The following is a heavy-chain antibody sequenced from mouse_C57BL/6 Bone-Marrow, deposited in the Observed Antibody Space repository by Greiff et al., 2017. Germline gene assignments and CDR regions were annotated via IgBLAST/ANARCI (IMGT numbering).Heavy chain of an antibody. CDR1: GYTFTSYG. J-gene: IGHJ4*01. V-gene: IGHV1-81*01. CDR3: ARDAMDY. Sequence: QVQLQQPGAELARPGASVKLSCKASGYTFTSYGISWVKQRTGQGLEWIGVIYPRSGNTYYNEKFKGKATLTVDKSSSTAYMELRSLTSEDSAVYFCARDAMDYGGQGTSVTVSS. CDR2: IYPRSGNT.